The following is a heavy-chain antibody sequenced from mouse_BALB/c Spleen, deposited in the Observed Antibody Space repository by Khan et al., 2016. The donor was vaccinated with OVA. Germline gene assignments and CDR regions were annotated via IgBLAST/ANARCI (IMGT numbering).Heavy chain of an antibody. D-gene: IGHD2-4*01. J-gene: IGHJ3*01. CDR2: INYSGNT. Sequence: EVQLVESGPGLVKPSQSLSLTCTVTGYSITSEYAWNWIRQFPGNKLEWMGYINYSGNTRYNPSLKSRISITRDTSKNQFFLQLNSVTTEDAATYYGTRKDYYDYDPFPYWGQGTLGTVSA. V-gene: IGHV3-2*02. CDR3: TRKDYYDYDPFPY. CDR1: GYSITSEYA.